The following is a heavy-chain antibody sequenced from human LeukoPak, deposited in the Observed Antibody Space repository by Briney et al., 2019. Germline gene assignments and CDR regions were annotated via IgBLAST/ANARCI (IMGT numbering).Heavy chain of an antibody. V-gene: IGHV4-31*03. CDR3: ARVTCSSTSCYYYYGMDV. Sequence: SQTLSLTCTVSGGSISSGGYYWSWIRQHPGKGLEWIGYIYYSGSTYYNPSLKSRVTISVDTSKNQFSLKLSSVTAADTAVYYCARVTCSSTSCYYYYGMDVWGQGTTATVSS. CDR1: GGSISSGGYY. J-gene: IGHJ6*02. CDR2: IYYSGST. D-gene: IGHD2-2*01.